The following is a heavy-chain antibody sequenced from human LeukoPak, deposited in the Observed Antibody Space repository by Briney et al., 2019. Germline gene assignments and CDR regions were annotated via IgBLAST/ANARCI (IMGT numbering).Heavy chain of an antibody. CDR1: GFTFDDYA. V-gene: IGHV3-43*02. CDR3: AKDGDYDSSGYYLHAFDI. D-gene: IGHD3-22*01. J-gene: IGHJ3*02. CDR2: ISGDGGST. Sequence: PGGSPRLSCAASGFTFDDYAMHWVRQAPGKGLEWVSLISGDGGSTYYADSVKGRFTISRDNSKNSLYLQMNSLRTEDTALYYCAKDGDYDSSGYYLHAFDIWGQGTMVTVSS.